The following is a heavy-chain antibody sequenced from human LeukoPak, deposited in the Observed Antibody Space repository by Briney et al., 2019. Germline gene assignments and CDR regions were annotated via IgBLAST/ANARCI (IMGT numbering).Heavy chain of an antibody. J-gene: IGHJ4*02. CDR3: AKGRYCGGDCYSGLDY. CDR2: ISGSGGST. D-gene: IGHD2-21*02. V-gene: IGHV3-23*01. Sequence: GGSLRLSCAASGSTFSSYAMSWVRQAPGKGLEWVSAISGSGGSTYYADSVKGRFTISRDNSKNTLYLQMNSLRAEDTAVYYCAKGRYCGGDCYSGLDYWGQGTLVTVSS. CDR1: GSTFSSYA.